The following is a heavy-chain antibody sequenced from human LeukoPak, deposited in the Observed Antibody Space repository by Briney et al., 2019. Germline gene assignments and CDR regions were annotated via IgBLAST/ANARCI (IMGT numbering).Heavy chain of an antibody. CDR2: ISSSGSTI. CDR3: ARDSFDYYDSSGYYWGYFDY. CDR1: GFTFSSYE. D-gene: IGHD3-22*01. J-gene: IGHJ4*02. V-gene: IGHV3-48*03. Sequence: GGSLRLSCAASGFTFSSYEMNWVRQAPGKGLEWVSYISSSGSTIYYADSVKGRFTISRDNAKNSLYLQMNSLRAEDTAVYYCARDSFDYYDSSGYYWGYFDYWGQGTLVTVSS.